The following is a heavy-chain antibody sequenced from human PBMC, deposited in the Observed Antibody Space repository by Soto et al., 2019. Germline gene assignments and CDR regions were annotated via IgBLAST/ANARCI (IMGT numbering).Heavy chain of an antibody. CDR3: ARVPGYCSGGSCYRGHYGMDV. D-gene: IGHD2-15*01. CDR1: GGSISIYY. V-gene: IGHV4-59*01. CDR2: IYYSGST. J-gene: IGHJ6*02. Sequence: SETLSLTCTVSGGSISIYYWSWIRQPPGKGLEWFGYIYYSGSTNYNPSLKSRVTISVDTSKNQFSLKLSSVTAADTAVYYCARVPGYCSGGSCYRGHYGMDVWGQGTTVTVSS.